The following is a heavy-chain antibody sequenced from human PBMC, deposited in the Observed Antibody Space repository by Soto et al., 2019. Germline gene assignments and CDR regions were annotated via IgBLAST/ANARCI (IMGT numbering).Heavy chain of an antibody. J-gene: IGHJ5*02. CDR3: ARGIHYYDSSGSYNWFDP. V-gene: IGHV3-30-3*01. CDR1: GFTFSSYA. Sequence: GGSLRLSCAASGFTFSSYAMHWVRQAPGKXLEWVAVISYDGSNKYYADSVKGRFTISRDNSKNTLYLQMNSLRAEDTAVYYCARGIHYYDSSGSYNWFDPWGQGTLVTVSS. D-gene: IGHD3-22*01. CDR2: ISYDGSNK.